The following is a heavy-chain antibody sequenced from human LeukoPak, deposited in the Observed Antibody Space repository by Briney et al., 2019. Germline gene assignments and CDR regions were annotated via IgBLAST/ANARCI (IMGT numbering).Heavy chain of an antibody. CDR2: INHSGST. V-gene: IGHV4-34*01. J-gene: IGHJ4*02. CDR1: GGSFSGYY. CDR3: ARAKELLWFGELLPLIHFDY. D-gene: IGHD3-10*01. Sequence: SETLSLTCAVYGGSFSGYYWSWIRQPPGRGLEWIGEINHSGSTNYNPSLKSRVTISVDTSKNQFSLKLSSVTAADTAVYYCARAKELLWFGELLPLIHFDYWGQGTLVTVSS.